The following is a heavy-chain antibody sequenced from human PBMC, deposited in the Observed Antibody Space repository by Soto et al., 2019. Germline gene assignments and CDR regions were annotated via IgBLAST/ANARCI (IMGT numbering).Heavy chain of an antibody. V-gene: IGHV3-48*03. D-gene: IGHD6-13*01. Sequence: EVQLVESGGGLVQPGGSLRLSCAASGFIFSSYEMNWVRQAPGKGLEWVSYISRSGSTIYYADSVKGRFTISRDNAKNSLYLQMNSLRAEDTAVYYCARETGYRSSLDYWCQGTLVTVSS. CDR3: ARETGYRSSLDY. CDR1: GFIFSSYE. CDR2: ISRSGSTI. J-gene: IGHJ4*02.